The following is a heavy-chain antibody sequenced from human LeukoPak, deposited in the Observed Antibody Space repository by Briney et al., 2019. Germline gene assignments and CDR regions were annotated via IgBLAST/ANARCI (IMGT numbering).Heavy chain of an antibody. CDR3: ATRPADGSWYGVFDF. D-gene: IGHD3-10*01. V-gene: IGHV4-59*01. J-gene: IGHJ4*01. CDR1: GVSMTGYY. CDR2: IYSSGST. Sequence: PSETLSLTCSVSGVSMTGYYWSWIRQAPGKAPEWIGYIYSSGSTNYNPSLNSRVTMSLDASKNPFSLQLTFVTAADTAVYYCATRPADGSWYGVFDFWSRGTLVTVSS.